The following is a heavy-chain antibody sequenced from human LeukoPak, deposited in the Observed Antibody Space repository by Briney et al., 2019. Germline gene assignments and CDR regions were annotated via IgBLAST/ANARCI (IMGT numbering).Heavy chain of an antibody. CDR3: TTDLGGGGIVTLDY. D-gene: IGHD3-16*01. V-gene: IGHV1-46*01. CDR1: GYTFTSHY. J-gene: IGHJ4*02. CDR2: INPSGGST. Sequence: ASVKVSYKASGYTFTSHYMHWVRQAPGQGLEWMGTINPSGGSTTYAQKFQGRVTMTGDMSTSTLYMELNSLRSEDTAVYYCTTDLGGGGIVTLDYWGQGTLVTVSS.